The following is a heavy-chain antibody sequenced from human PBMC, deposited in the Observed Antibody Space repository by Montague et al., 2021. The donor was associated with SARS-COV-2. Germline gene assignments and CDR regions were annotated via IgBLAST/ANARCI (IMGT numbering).Heavy chain of an antibody. V-gene: IGHV3-30*04. CDR3: ARPSYYDILTGNGGLEY. CDR1: KFSFSSYA. J-gene: IGHJ4*02. Sequence: SLRLSCPASKFSFSSYALHWVRQAPGKGLEWVAVISYVGSNQYYADSAKGRFTISRDNSKNTLCLQMSSLRAEDTAVYYCARPSYYDILTGNGGLEYWGQGTLVTVSS. D-gene: IGHD3-9*01. CDR2: ISYVGSNQ.